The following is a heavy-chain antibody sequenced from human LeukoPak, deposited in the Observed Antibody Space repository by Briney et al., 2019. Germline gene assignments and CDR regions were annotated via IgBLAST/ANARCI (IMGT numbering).Heavy chain of an antibody. CDR2: ITNGGST. D-gene: IGHD1-26*01. V-gene: IGHV3-64*01. Sequence: QTWGSLRLSCAASGFTFSSYAMHWVRQAPGKGLEYVSAITNGGSTNYANSVKGRFTISRDNSKNTLYLQMGSLRPEDMAVCYCARDRPAVSGNYSLGEFDFWGQGTLVTVSS. CDR1: GFTFSSYA. CDR3: ARDRPAVSGNYSLGEFDF. J-gene: IGHJ4*02.